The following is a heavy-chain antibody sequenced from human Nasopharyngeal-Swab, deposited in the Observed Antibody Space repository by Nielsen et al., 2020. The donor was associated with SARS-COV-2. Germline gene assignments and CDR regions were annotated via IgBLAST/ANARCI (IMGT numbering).Heavy chain of an antibody. J-gene: IGHJ4*02. V-gene: IGHV1-18*04. Sequence: ASVKVSCKASGYNFASYGFDWVRQAPGPGLEWMGWISVYNGDTNYAQKFQGRATMTTDTSTSTAYMELRSLRSDDTAVYFCASHRSGYYNTGGPFDYWGQGTLVTVSS. CDR3: ASHRSGYYNTGGPFDY. D-gene: IGHD3-22*01. CDR2: ISVYNGDT. CDR1: GYNFASYG.